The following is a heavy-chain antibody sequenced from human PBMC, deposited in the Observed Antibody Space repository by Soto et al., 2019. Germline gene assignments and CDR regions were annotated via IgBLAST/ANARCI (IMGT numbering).Heavy chain of an antibody. J-gene: IGHJ6*02. CDR3: AAVPRESSYWGFFFHGLDV. CDR2: IVVGSGNT. Sequence: SVKVSCKASGFTFINSAVQWVRQARGQRLEWIGWIVVGSGNTNYAQKFQERVTIIRDKSTSTAYMELSSLRSEDTAVYYCAAVPRESSYWGFFFHGLDVWGQGTTVTAP. D-gene: IGHD1-26*01. V-gene: IGHV1-58*01. CDR1: GFTFINSA.